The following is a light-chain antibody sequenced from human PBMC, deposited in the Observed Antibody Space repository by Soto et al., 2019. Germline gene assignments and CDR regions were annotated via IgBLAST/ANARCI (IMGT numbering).Light chain of an antibody. J-gene: IGLJ1*01. V-gene: IGLV1-47*02. CDR2: YNN. Sequence: SVLTQPPSASGTAGQVVTISCSGGDSNIGSNSVYWYQHLPRMAPKLLIYYNNQRPSGVPDRFSGSRPGTSASLAIVGLRSEDEAVYYCAAWDASLSACVFGNGTKVTVL. CDR3: AAWDASLSACV. CDR1: DSNIGSNS.